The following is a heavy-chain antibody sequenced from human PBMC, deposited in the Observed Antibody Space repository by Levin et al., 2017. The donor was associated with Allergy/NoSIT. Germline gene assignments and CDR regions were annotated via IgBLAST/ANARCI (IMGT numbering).Heavy chain of an antibody. D-gene: IGHD4-17*01. CDR1: GFTFSSYG. V-gene: IGHV3-30*18. CDR2: ISYDGSNK. CDR3: AKDSDDYGDYFDY. J-gene: IGHJ4*02. Sequence: PGGSLRLSCAASGFTFSSYGMHWVRQAPGKGLEWVAVISYDGSNKYYADSVKGRFTISRDNSKNTLYLQMNSLRAEDTAVYYCAKDSDDYGDYFDYWGQGTLVTVSS.